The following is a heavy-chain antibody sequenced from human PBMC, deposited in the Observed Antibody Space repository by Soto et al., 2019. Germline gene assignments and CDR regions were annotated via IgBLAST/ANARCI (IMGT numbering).Heavy chain of an antibody. V-gene: IGHV4-39*01. J-gene: IGHJ5*02. CDR1: CDSISSSSYY. CDR2: IHYRANS. D-gene: IGHD3-3*02. CDR3: ARPLQLAVSGFDP. Sequence: SETLSLTCAVSCDSISSSSYYWAWIRQPPGKGLEWIGSIHYRANSYYSPSLKSRITISADTSKNQISLRLSSVTAADTAVYYCARPLQLAVSGFDPWGQGTLVTVSS.